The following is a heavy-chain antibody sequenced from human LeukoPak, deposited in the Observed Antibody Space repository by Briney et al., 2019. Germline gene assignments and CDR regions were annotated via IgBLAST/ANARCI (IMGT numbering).Heavy chain of an antibody. CDR2: ISYDGSNK. D-gene: IGHD2-2*01. V-gene: IGHV3-30-3*01. CDR3: SGDIGVRPAAKAFLYGKDV. CDR1: GFTFSSYA. Sequence: PGGSLRLSCAASGFTFSSYAMHWVRQAPGKGLEWVAVISYDGSNKYYADSVKGRFTISRDNSKNTLYLQMNSLSAEDTAVYYLSGDIGVRPAAKAFLYGKDVWGQGTTVTVSS. J-gene: IGHJ6*02.